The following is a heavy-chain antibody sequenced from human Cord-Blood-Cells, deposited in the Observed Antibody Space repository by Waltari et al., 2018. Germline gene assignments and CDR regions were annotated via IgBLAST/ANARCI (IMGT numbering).Heavy chain of an antibody. D-gene: IGHD3-3*01. J-gene: IGHJ6*02. Sequence: QVQLVQSGAEVKKPGASVKVSCTASGYTFTSYDINWVRQAPGQGLEWMGWMNPNSGNTGYAQKFQGRVTMTRNTSISTAYMELSSLRSEDTAVYYCARYDFWSGYYYYYYYGMDVWGQGTTVTVSS. CDR3: ARYDFWSGYYYYYYYGMDV. CDR2: MNPNSGNT. CDR1: GYTFTSYD. V-gene: IGHV1-8*01.